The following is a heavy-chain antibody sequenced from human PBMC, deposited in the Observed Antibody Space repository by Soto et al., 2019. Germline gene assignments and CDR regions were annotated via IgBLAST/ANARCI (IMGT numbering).Heavy chain of an antibody. Sequence: PRLSCAASGFTFSSYAMHWVRQAPGKGLEWVALISYHGSNEYYADSVKGRFTISRDNSKNTLYLQMNSLRADDTALYYCARAPAYGGDPFDVWGQGTMVTVSS. CDR1: GFTFSSYA. D-gene: IGHD3-10*01. J-gene: IGHJ3*01. CDR3: ARAPAYGGDPFDV. CDR2: ISYHGSNE. V-gene: IGHV3-30*04.